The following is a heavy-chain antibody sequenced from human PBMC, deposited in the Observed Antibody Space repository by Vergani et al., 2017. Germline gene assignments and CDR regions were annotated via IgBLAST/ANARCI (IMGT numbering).Heavy chain of an antibody. V-gene: IGHV3-21*01. CDR1: GFTFSSYS. J-gene: IGHJ4*02. D-gene: IGHD4-17*01. CDR2: ISSSSSYI. Sequence: EVQLVESGGGLVKPGGSLRLSCAASGFTFSSYSMNWVRQAPGKGLEWVSSISSSSSYIYYADSVKGRFTISRDNAKNSRYRQMNSLRAEDTAVYYCAGDLAVTTGRFDYWGQGTLVTVSS. CDR3: AGDLAVTTGRFDY.